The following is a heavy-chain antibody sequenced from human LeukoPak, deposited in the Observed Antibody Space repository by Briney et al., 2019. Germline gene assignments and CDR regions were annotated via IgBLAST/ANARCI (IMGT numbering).Heavy chain of an antibody. Sequence: GASVEVSCKASGGTFSSYAISWVRQAPGQGLEWMGGIIPIFGTANYAQKFQGRVTIAADESTSTAYMELSSLRPKDTAVYYCARGYCSGGSCYAHPYYFDYWGQGTLVTVSS. V-gene: IGHV1-69*13. D-gene: IGHD2-15*01. CDR3: ARGYCSGGSCYAHPYYFDY. J-gene: IGHJ4*02. CDR2: IIPIFGTA. CDR1: GGTFSSYA.